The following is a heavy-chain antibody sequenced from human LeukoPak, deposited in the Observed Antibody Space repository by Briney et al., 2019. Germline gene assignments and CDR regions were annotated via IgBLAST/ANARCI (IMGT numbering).Heavy chain of an antibody. Sequence: PGGSLRLSCAASGFTFSSYATHWVRQAPGKGLEWVAVISYDGSNKYYADSVKGRFTISRDNSKNTLYLQMNSLRAEDTAVYYCARIQPSSYWGQGTLVTVSS. CDR2: ISYDGSNK. V-gene: IGHV3-30-3*01. CDR1: GFTFSSYA. J-gene: IGHJ4*02. CDR3: ARIQPSSY.